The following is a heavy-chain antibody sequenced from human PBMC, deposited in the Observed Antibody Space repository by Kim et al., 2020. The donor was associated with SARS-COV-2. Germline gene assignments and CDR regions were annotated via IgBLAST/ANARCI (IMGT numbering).Heavy chain of an antibody. CDR3: ARVGMVRGETAQYYYYYGMDV. Sequence: GGSLRLSCAASGFTFSSYDMHWVRQATGKGLEWVSAIGTAGDTYYPGSVKGRFTISRENAKNSLYLQMNSLRAGDTAVYYCARVGMVRGETAQYYYYYGMDVWGQGTTVTVSS. D-gene: IGHD3-10*01. CDR2: IGTAGDT. V-gene: IGHV3-13*04. CDR1: GFTFSSYD. J-gene: IGHJ6*02.